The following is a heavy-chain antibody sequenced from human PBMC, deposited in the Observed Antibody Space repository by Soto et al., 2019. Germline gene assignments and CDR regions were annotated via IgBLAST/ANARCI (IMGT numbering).Heavy chain of an antibody. CDR2: ISGSGGST. CDR3: AKVARPYSGSYLPQFDY. J-gene: IGHJ4*02. V-gene: IGHV3-23*01. D-gene: IGHD1-26*01. Sequence: GGSLRLSCAASGFTFSSYAMSWVRQAPGKGLEWVSAISGSGGSTYYADSVKGRFTISRDNSKNTLYLQMNSLRAEDTAVYYCAKVARPYSGSYLPQFDYWGQGTLVTVSS. CDR1: GFTFSSYA.